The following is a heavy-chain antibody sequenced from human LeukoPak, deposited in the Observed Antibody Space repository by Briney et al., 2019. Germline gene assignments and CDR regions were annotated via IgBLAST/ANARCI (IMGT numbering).Heavy chain of an antibody. Sequence: SGPTLVNPTQTLTLTCTFSGFSLSTSGVGVGWIRQPPGKALEWLALIYWDDDKRYSPSLKSRLTITKDTSKNQVVLTMTNMDPVDTATYYCAHIGGEPVAGTVSFDIWGQGTMVTVSS. D-gene: IGHD6-19*01. CDR2: IYWDDDK. CDR3: AHIGGEPVAGTVSFDI. J-gene: IGHJ3*02. V-gene: IGHV2-5*02. CDR1: GFSLSTSGVG.